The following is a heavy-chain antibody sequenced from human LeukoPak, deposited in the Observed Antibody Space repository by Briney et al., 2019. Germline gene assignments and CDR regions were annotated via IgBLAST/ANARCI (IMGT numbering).Heavy chain of an antibody. V-gene: IGHV4-59*01. D-gene: IGHD6-13*01. CDR1: GGSISSYY. J-gene: IGHJ4*02. CDR3: AREAAAGTVDY. CDR2: IYYSGST. Sequence: SETLSLTCTVSGGSISSYYWSWLRQPPGKGLEWIGYIYYSGSTNYNPSLKSRVTISVDTSKNQFSLKLSSVTAADTAVYYCAREAAAGTVDYWGQGTLVTVSS.